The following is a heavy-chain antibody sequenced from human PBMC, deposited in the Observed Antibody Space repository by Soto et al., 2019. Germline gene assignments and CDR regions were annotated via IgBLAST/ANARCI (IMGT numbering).Heavy chain of an antibody. CDR2: ISYDGSNK. D-gene: IGHD1-26*01. Sequence: QVQLVESGGGVVQPGRSLRLSCAASGFTFSSYAMHWVRQAPGKGLEWVAVISYDGSNKYYADSVKGRFTISRDNSKNTLYLQMNSLRAEDTAVYYCARSESELPPDYWGQGTLVTVSS. J-gene: IGHJ4*02. CDR1: GFTFSSYA. CDR3: ARSESELPPDY. V-gene: IGHV3-30-3*01.